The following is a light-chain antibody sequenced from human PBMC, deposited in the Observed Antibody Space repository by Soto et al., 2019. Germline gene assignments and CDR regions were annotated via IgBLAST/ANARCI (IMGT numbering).Light chain of an antibody. Sequence: DIHMTQCPSTLSASVGDRVTITCRASQSISVWLAWYQQKPGKAPNLLIYKTSSLETGVPSRFSGNGSGTQFTLTISSLQPYDFATYYCQHYNDYSWTFGQGTKVEIK. V-gene: IGKV1-5*03. J-gene: IGKJ1*01. CDR2: KTS. CDR3: QHYNDYSWT. CDR1: QSISVW.